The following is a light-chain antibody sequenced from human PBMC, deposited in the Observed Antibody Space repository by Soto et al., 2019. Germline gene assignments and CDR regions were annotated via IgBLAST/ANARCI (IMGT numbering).Light chain of an antibody. Sequence: QSALTQPASVSGSPGQSITISCTGTSSDVGAYNYVSWYQQHPGKVPKLMIYDVSNRPSGVSNRFSGSKSGNTASLTISGLLAEDEADYYCVSYTTGSTWVFGGGTKVTVL. CDR2: DVS. J-gene: IGLJ3*02. CDR1: SSDVGAYNY. CDR3: VSYTTGSTWV. V-gene: IGLV2-14*01.